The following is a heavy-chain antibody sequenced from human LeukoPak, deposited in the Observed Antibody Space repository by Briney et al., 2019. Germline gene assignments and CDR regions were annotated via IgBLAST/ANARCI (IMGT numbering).Heavy chain of an antibody. J-gene: IGHJ4*02. Sequence: GASVKVSCKASGYTFTGYGISWVRQAPGQGLEWMGWISAYNGNTNYAQKLQGRVTMTTDTSTSTAYMELRSLRSDDTAVYYCARDGAHILTGYYRNWGQGTLVTVSS. CDR3: ARDGAHILTGYYRN. D-gene: IGHD3-9*01. CDR1: GYTFTGYG. CDR2: ISAYNGNT. V-gene: IGHV1-18*01.